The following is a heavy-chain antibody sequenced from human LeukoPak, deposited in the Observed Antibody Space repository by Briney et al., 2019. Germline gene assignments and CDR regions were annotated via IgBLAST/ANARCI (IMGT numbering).Heavy chain of an antibody. CDR2: ISSSSSYI. J-gene: IGHJ4*02. CDR1: GFTFSSYS. CDR3: ARDGFPTVDTAMVYYFDY. Sequence: GGSLRLSCAASGFTFSSYSMNWVRQAPGEGLEWVSSISSSSSYIYYADPVKGRFTISRDNAKNSLYLQMNSLRAEDTAVYYCARDGFPTVDTAMVYYFDYWGQGTLVTVSS. V-gene: IGHV3-21*01. D-gene: IGHD5-18*01.